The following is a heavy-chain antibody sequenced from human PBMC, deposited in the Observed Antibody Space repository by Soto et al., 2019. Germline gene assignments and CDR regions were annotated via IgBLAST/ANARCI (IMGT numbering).Heavy chain of an antibody. J-gene: IGHJ6*02. D-gene: IGHD3-16*01. V-gene: IGHV3-9*01. Sequence: EVQLVESGGGLVQPGRSLRLSCAASGFTFDDYAMHWVRQAPGKGLEGVSGITWNSGRTGYADSVKGRFTISRDNAKNSLYLQMNTLRAEDTAFYYCAKATSMGGAWYSMDVWGQGTTVTVSS. CDR2: ITWNSGRT. CDR1: GFTFDDYA. CDR3: AKATSMGGAWYSMDV.